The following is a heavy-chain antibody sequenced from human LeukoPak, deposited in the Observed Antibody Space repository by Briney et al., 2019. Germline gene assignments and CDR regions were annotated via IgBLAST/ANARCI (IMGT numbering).Heavy chain of an antibody. CDR1: GYTLTGLS. CDR2: FDPEDGET. J-gene: IGHJ6*02. D-gene: IGHD2-2*01. CDR3: ATEIVVDTERLKRYYGMDV. Sequence: ASVKVSCKVSGYTLTGLSMHWVRQAPGKGLEWMGGFDPEDGETIYAQKFQGRVTMTEDTSTDTAYMELSSLRSEDTAVYYCATEIVVDTERLKRYYGMDVWGQGTTVTVSS. V-gene: IGHV1-24*01.